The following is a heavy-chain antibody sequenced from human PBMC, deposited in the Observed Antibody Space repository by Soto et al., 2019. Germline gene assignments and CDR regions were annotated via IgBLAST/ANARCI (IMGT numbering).Heavy chain of an antibody. V-gene: IGHV3-48*01. D-gene: IGHD2-2*01. Sequence: GGSLRLSWAASGFTFSTYSMNWVRQAPGKGLEWVSYISSGSSTIYYADSVKGRFTISRDNAKNSLYLQMDSLRAEDTAVYYATRSAYMDVWGTGTTVTVSS. J-gene: IGHJ6*03. CDR3: TRSAYMDV. CDR2: ISSGSSTI. CDR1: GFTFSTYS.